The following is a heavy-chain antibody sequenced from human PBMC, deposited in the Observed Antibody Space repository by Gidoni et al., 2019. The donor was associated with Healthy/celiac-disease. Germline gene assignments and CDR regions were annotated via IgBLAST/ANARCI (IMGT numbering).Heavy chain of an antibody. CDR2: IYYSGST. Sequence: QVQLQESGPGLVNPSETLSLTCTVPGGSISSYYWSWIRQPPGKGLEWIGYIYYSGSTNYTPSLKSRVTISVDTSKNQFSLKLSSVTAADTAVYYCARARTRGIYYFDYWGQGTLVTVSS. D-gene: IGHD1-1*01. CDR3: ARARTRGIYYFDY. CDR1: GGSISSYY. V-gene: IGHV4-59*01. J-gene: IGHJ4*02.